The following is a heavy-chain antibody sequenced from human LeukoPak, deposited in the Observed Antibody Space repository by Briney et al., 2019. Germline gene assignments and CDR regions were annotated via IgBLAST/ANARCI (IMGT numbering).Heavy chain of an antibody. CDR1: GFTVSSNY. Sequence: GGSLRLSCAASGFTVSSNYMSWVRQAPGKGLEWVSVIYSGGSTYYADSVKGRFTISRDNAKNSLYLQMNSLRAEDTAVYYCAREGLYYGSGSYYKTFDYWGQGTLVTVSS. V-gene: IGHV3-53*01. CDR2: IYSGGST. D-gene: IGHD3-10*01. J-gene: IGHJ4*02. CDR3: AREGLYYGSGSYYKTFDY.